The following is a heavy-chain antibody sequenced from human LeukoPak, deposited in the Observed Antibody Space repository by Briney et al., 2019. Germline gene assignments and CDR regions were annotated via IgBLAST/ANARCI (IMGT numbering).Heavy chain of an antibody. Sequence: GGSLRLSCAASGFTFSSYGMHWVRQAPGKGLEWVAVISYDGSNKYYADSVKGRFTISRDNSKNTLYLQMNSLRAEDTAMYYCAKDFASYYYYGMDVWGQGTTVTVSS. CDR3: AKDFASYYYYGMDV. J-gene: IGHJ6*02. V-gene: IGHV3-30*18. CDR1: GFTFSSYG. CDR2: ISYDGSNK. D-gene: IGHD3-3*01.